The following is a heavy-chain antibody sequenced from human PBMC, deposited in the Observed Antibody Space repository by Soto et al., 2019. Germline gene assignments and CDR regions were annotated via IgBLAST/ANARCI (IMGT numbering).Heavy chain of an antibody. Sequence: GGSLRLSCAASGFTFSSYGMHWVRQAPGKGLEWVAVIWYDGSNKYYADSVKGRFTISRDNSKNTLYLQMNSLRAEDTAVYYCARGTFRGYCSGGSCPSMDVWGQGTTVTVSS. CDR3: ARGTFRGYCSGGSCPSMDV. CDR1: GFTFSSYG. CDR2: IWYDGSNK. V-gene: IGHV3-33*01. D-gene: IGHD2-15*01. J-gene: IGHJ6*02.